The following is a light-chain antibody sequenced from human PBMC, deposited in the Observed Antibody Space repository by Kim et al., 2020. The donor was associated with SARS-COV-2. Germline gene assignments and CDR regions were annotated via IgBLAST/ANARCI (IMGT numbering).Light chain of an antibody. J-gene: IGLJ2*01. CDR3: AAWDDSLNVVL. CDR1: SPNIGANT. V-gene: IGLV1-44*01. CDR2: SDN. Sequence: QSVLTQPPSASGTPGQRVTIPCYGSSPNIGANTANWYQQLPGTAPKLLIHSDNQRPSGVPDRFSGSKSGTAASLAIRGLQSEDEGDYYCAAWDDSLNVVLFREGTQGPVL.